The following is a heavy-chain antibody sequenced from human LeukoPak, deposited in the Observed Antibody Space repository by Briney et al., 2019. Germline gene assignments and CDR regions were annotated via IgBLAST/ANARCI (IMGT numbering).Heavy chain of an antibody. CDR3: ARGNGWTYLIDY. CDR1: GGSISGYY. CDR2: IYTSGST. Sequence: SETLSLTCTVSGGSISGYYWSWIRQPAGKGLEWIGRIYTSGSTNYNPSLKSRVTISLDTSKNQFSLKLTSVTAADTAVYYCARGNGWTYLIDYWGQGTLVTVSS. D-gene: IGHD6-19*01. J-gene: IGHJ4*02. V-gene: IGHV4-4*07.